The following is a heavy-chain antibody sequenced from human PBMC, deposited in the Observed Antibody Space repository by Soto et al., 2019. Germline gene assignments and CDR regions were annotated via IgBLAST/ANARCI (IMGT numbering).Heavy chain of an antibody. V-gene: IGHV4-31*03. CDR1: GGSISSGGYY. CDR2: IYYSRST. D-gene: IGHD3-10*01. CDR3: TSGSGSYYSRFDP. J-gene: IGHJ5*02. Sequence: SETLSLTCTVSGGSISSGGYYWSWIRQHPGKGLEWIGYIYYSRSTYYNPSLKSRVTISVDTSKNQFSLKLSSVTAADTAVYYCTSGSGSYYSRFDPWGQGTLVTVSS.